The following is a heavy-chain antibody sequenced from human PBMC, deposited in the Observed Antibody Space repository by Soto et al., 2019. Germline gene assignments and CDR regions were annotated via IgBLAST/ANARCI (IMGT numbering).Heavy chain of an antibody. Sequence: PGGSLRLSCAASGFTFSSYAMSWVRQAPGKGLEWVSAISGSGGSTYYADSVKGRFTISRDNSKNTLYLQMNSLRAEDTAVYYFAKVYSSGWRMEYFQHWGQGTLVTVSS. CDR1: GFTFSSYA. D-gene: IGHD6-19*01. CDR2: ISGSGGST. J-gene: IGHJ1*01. V-gene: IGHV3-23*01. CDR3: AKVYSSGWRMEYFQH.